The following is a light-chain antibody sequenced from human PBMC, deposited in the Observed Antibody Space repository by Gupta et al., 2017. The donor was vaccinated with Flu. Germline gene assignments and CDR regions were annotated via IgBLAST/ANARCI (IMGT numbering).Light chain of an antibody. CDR3: GSYADGRYV. V-gene: IGLV2-8*01. J-gene: IGLJ1*01. CDR1: SSDVGGYNY. Sequence: QSVTISCTGTSSDVGGYNYVAWYQQHPGKAPKLMIYGVSRRPSGVPDRFSASKSGSTASLTVSGLQAEDEADYYCGSYADGRYVFGTGTKVTVL. CDR2: GVS.